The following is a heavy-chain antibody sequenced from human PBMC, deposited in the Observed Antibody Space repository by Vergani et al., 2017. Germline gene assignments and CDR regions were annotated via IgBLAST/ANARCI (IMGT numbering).Heavy chain of an antibody. CDR2: ISSSSSYI. V-gene: IGHV3-48*03. Sequence: EVQLVESGGGLVQPGGSLRLSCAASGFTFSSYEMNWVRQAPGKGLEWVSSISSSSSYIYYADSVKGRFTISRDNAKNSLYLQMNSLRAEDTAVYYCARNYDSSGYFQLPTFDYWGQGTLVTVSS. CDR1: GFTFSSYE. D-gene: IGHD3-22*01. CDR3: ARNYDSSGYFQLPTFDY. J-gene: IGHJ4*02.